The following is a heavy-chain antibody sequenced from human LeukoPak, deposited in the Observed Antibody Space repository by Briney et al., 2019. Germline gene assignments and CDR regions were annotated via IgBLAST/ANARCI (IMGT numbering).Heavy chain of an antibody. Sequence: PGRSLRLSCEASGFTFNNFGMHWVRQAPGGGLEWVALIWYDGTNEKYADSVKGRFTISRDNSKNTIFLQMNNPRAEDTAVYYCARRGTPNAFDLWGQGTLVTVSS. D-gene: IGHD3-16*01. CDR3: ARRGTPNAFDL. CDR2: IWYDGTNE. V-gene: IGHV3-33*01. CDR1: GFTFNNFG. J-gene: IGHJ3*01.